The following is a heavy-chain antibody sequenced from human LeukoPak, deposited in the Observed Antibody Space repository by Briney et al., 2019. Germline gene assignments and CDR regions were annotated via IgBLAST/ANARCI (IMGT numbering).Heavy chain of an antibody. CDR2: IYYSGST. CDR1: GGSISSSSYY. D-gene: IGHD2-21*01. J-gene: IGHJ4*02. V-gene: IGHV4-39*01. CDR3: ARHCGGGGDCPDY. Sequence: SETLSLTCTVSGGSISSSSYYWGWIRQPPGKGLEWIGSIYYSGSTYYNPSLKSRVTISVDTSKNQFSLKLSSVTAADTAVYYCARHCGGGGDCPDYWGQGTLVTVSS.